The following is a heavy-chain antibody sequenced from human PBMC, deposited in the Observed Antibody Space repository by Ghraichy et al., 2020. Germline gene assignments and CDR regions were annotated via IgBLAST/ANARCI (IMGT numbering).Heavy chain of an antibody. D-gene: IGHD6-13*01. CDR1: GFTFDDYA. Sequence: GGSLRLSCAASGFTFDDYAMHWVRQAPGKGLEWVSGISWNSGRIGYADSVKGRFTISRDNAKNSLYLQMNSLRAEDPALYYCAKEKQLDTFDYCYGRDVWGQGTTVTVAS. CDR2: ISWNSGRI. CDR3: AKEKQLDTFDYCYGRDV. J-gene: IGHJ6*02. V-gene: IGHV3-9*01.